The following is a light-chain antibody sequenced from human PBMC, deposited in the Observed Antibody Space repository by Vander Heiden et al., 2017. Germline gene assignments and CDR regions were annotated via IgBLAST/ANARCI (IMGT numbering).Light chain of an antibody. V-gene: IGLV1-51*01. Sequence: QSVLTQPPSVSAAPGKKVTISCSGSSSNIGNNYVSWYQQFQGTTPKLLISDNNKRPSGIPDRFSGSKSGTSATLGITGLQTGDEADYYCSTWDTSLSAVVFGGGTKVNVL. CDR1: SSNIGNNY. J-gene: IGLJ3*02. CDR3: STWDTSLSAVV. CDR2: DNN.